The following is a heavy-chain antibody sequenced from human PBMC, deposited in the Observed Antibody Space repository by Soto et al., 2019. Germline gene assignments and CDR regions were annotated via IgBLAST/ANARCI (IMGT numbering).Heavy chain of an antibody. Sequence: PGGSLRLSCAASGFTFSSYSMSWVRQAPGKGLEWVSAISGSGGSTYYADSVKGRFTISRDNSKNTLYLQMNSLRAEDTAVYYCAKDRKIQLWSGAYYGMDVWGQGTTVTVSS. CDR2: ISGSGGST. V-gene: IGHV3-23*01. D-gene: IGHD5-18*01. J-gene: IGHJ6*02. CDR3: AKDRKIQLWSGAYYGMDV. CDR1: GFTFSSYS.